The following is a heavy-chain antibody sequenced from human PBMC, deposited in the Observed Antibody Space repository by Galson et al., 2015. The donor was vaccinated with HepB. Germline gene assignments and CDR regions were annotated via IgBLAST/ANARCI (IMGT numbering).Heavy chain of an antibody. D-gene: IGHD3-3*01. J-gene: IGHJ4*02. CDR3: ARDQTGSRFLELGDY. Sequence: SLRLSCAASGFTFSSYAMHWVRQAPGKGLEWVAVISYDGSNKYYADSVKGRFTISRDNSKNTLYLQMNSLRAEDTAVYYCARDQTGSRFLELGDYWGQGTLVTVSS. V-gene: IGHV3-30-3*01. CDR2: ISYDGSNK. CDR1: GFTFSSYA.